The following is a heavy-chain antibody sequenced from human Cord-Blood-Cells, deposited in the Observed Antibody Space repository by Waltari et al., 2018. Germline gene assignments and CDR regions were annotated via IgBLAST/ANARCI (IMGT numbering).Heavy chain of an antibody. CDR2: IKQDGSEK. V-gene: IGHV3-7*01. CDR1: GFTFSSSW. Sequence: EVQLVESGGGLVQPGGSLRLSCAASGFTFSSSWMSWVRQAPGKGLEWVANIKQDGSEKYYVDSVKGRFTISRDNAKNSLYLQMNSLRAEDTAVYYCARYSSTSCFDYWGQGTLVTVSS. CDR3: ARYSSTSCFDY. J-gene: IGHJ4*02. D-gene: IGHD2-2*01.